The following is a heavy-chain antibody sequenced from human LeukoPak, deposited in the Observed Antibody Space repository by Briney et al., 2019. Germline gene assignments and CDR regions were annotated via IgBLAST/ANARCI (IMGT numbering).Heavy chain of an antibody. D-gene: IGHD4-23*01. Sequence: SETLSLTCAVYGGSFSGYYWSWIRQPPGKGLEWIGEINHSGSTNYNPSLKSRVTISVDTSKNQFSLKLSSVTAADTAVYYCARGQCGGERTTGIDYWGQGTLVTVSS. J-gene: IGHJ4*02. CDR3: ARGQCGGERTTGIDY. CDR1: GGSFSGYY. CDR2: INHSGST. V-gene: IGHV4-34*01.